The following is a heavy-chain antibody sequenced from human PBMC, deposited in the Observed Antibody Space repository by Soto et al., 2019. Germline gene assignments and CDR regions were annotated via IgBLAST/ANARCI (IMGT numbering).Heavy chain of an antibody. Sequence: KACCKASGYKFNIYGINWVRQAPGQGIELMGWISAYDGKTTYAEKFQGRVTMTTDASTSTAYMELRSLRSDDTAVYYCERDPHEYWTSYWFDPRCPGPLVT. CDR2: ISAYDGKT. D-gene: IGHD3-3*01. V-gene: IGHV1-18*01. CDR1: GYKFNIYG. J-gene: IGHJ5*02. CDR3: ERDPHEYWTSYWFDP.